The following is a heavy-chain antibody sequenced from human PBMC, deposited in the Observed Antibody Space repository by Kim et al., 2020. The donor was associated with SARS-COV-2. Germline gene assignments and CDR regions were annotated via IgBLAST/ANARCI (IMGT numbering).Heavy chain of an antibody. J-gene: IGHJ5*02. CDR3: ARGWIDWFDP. D-gene: IGHD2-2*03. CDR2: IT. Sequence: ITNDNASLKSRVTISVDTSKDQFSLKLSSVTAADTAVYYCARGWIDWFDPWGQGTLVTVSS. V-gene: IGHV4-34*01.